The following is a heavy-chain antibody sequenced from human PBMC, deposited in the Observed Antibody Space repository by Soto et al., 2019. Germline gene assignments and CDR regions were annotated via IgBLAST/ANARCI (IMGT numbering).Heavy chain of an antibody. CDR3: ARGPTTHYYDSSGYYPFDY. CDR2: INHSGST. D-gene: IGHD3-22*01. Sequence: QVQLQQWGAGLLKPSETLSLTCAVYGGSFSGYYWSWIRQPPGKGLEWIGEINHSGSTNYNPSLKSRVPISVDTSKNQFSLKLSSVTAADTAVYYCARGPTTHYYDSSGYYPFDYWGQGTLVTVSS. CDR1: GGSFSGYY. V-gene: IGHV4-34*01. J-gene: IGHJ4*02.